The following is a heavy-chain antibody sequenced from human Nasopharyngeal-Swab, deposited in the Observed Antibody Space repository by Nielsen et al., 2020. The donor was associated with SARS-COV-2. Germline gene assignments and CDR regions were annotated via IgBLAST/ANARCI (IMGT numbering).Heavy chain of an antibody. CDR1: EFTMSRNG. J-gene: IGHJ4*02. V-gene: IGHV3-48*02. D-gene: IGHD1-26*01. CDR3: ARDVAIVGATLEN. CDR2: ISSSSSTS. Sequence: GESLKISCAASEFTMSRNGMHWVRQAPGEGPEWVAYISSSSSTSYYADSVKGRFTISRDNPKNSLYLQMNSLRDEDTALYYCARDVAIVGATLENWGQGTLVTVSS.